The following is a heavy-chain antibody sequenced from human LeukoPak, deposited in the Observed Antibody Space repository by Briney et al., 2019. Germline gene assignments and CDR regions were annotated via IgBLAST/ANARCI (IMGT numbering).Heavy chain of an antibody. D-gene: IGHD3-10*01. CDR1: GYTFTGYY. CDR3: ARTLWFGEPHPHFDY. CDR2: INSNSGGT. V-gene: IGHV1-2*02. J-gene: IGHJ4*02. Sequence: AAVKVSCKASGYTFTGYYMHWVRQAPGQGLEWMGWINSNSGGTNYAQKFQGRVTMTRDTSISTAYLELSRLRSDDTAVYYCARTLWFGEPHPHFDYWGQGTLVTVSS.